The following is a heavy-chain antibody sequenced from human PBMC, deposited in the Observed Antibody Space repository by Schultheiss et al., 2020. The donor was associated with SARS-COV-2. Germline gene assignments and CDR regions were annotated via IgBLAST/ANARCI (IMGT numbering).Heavy chain of an antibody. CDR2: ISGSGGST. Sequence: GGSLRLSCAASGFTFSSYAMSWVRQAPGKGLEWVSAISGSGGSTYYADSVKGRFTISRDNSKNTLYLQMNSLRAEDTAVYYCAKDETPRRPGFRWFDPWGQGTLVTVSS. J-gene: IGHJ5*02. CDR3: AKDETPRRPGFRWFDP. V-gene: IGHV3-23*01. CDR1: GFTFSSYA. D-gene: IGHD1-14*01.